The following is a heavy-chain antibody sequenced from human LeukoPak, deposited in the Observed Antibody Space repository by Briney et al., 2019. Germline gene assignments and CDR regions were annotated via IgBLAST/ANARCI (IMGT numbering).Heavy chain of an antibody. J-gene: IGHJ6*03. CDR2: IKQDGSEK. D-gene: IGHD6-13*01. V-gene: IGHV3-7*01. CDR1: GFTFSSYW. CDR3: ARVVTSAGTLYYYYMDV. Sequence: GGSLRLSCAASGFTFSSYWMSWVRQAPGKGLEWVANIKQDGSEKYYVDSVKGRFTISRDNAKNSLYLQMNSLRAEDTAVYYCARVVTSAGTLYYYYMDVWGKGTTVTISS.